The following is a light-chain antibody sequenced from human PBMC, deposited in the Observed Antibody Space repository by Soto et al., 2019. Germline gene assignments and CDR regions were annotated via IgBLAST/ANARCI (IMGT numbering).Light chain of an antibody. V-gene: IGLV1-44*01. J-gene: IGLJ2*01. CDR3: ASWDDSLNGVV. CDR1: NSNIGSNT. Sequence: QSVLTQPPSASGTPGQRVTISCSGSNSNIGSNTVNWYQQLPGTAPKLLIYSNNQRPSGVPGRFSDSKSGTSASLANSGLQSEDEADYYCASWDDSLNGVVFGGGTKLTVL. CDR2: SNN.